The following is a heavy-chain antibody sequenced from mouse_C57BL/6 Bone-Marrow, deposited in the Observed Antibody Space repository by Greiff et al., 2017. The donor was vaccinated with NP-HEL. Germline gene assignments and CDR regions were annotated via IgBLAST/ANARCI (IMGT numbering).Heavy chain of an antibody. CDR3: TTTITTVVALDY. Sequence: EVQGVESGAELVRPGASVKLSCTASGFNIKDDYMHWVKQRPEQGLEWIGWIDPENGDTEYASKFQGKATITADTSSSTAYLQLSSLTSEDTAVYYCTTTITTVVALDYWGQGTTLTVSS. J-gene: IGHJ2*01. V-gene: IGHV14-4*01. CDR1: GFNIKDDY. D-gene: IGHD1-1*01. CDR2: IDPENGDT.